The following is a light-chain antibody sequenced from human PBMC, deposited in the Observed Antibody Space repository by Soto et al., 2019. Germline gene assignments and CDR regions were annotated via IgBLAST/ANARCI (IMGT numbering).Light chain of an antibody. CDR3: QQRSSWPRGT. Sequence: EIVLTQSPATLSLSPGERATLSCRASQSVSSYLAWYQQKPGQAPRLLIHDSSNRATGIPARFSGSGYGTDFTLTISSLEPEDFALYFCQQRSSWPRGTFGQGTKLEIK. J-gene: IGKJ2*02. CDR2: DSS. V-gene: IGKV3-11*01. CDR1: QSVSSY.